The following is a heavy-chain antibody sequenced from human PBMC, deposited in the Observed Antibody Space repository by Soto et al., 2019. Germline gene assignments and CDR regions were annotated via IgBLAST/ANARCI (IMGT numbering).Heavy chain of an antibody. CDR3: VRATAARQRDYSYHYSLHI. J-gene: IGHJ6*03. V-gene: IGHV1-46*03. D-gene: IGHD6-6*01. CDR2: INPNGGST. Sequence: QVQLVQSGAEVKKPGASVKVSCKASGYTFINYYIHWVRQAPGQGLEWMGVINPNGGSTVYAQEFQGRVTLIRDTSTSTVYVELSSLRSDDTAVYFCVRATAARQRDYSYHYSLHIWGKGTTVTVSS. CDR1: GYTFINYY.